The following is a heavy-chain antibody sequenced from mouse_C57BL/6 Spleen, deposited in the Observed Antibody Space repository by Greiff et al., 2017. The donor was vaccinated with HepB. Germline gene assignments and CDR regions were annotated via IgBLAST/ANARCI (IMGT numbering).Heavy chain of an antibody. CDR3: GYDYDVRTWFAY. Sequence: QVQLQQSGAELAKPGASVKLSCKASGYTFTSYWMHWVKQRPGQGLEWIGYINPSSGYTKYNQKFKDKATLTADKSSSTAYMQLSSLTYEDSADYYCGYDYDVRTWFAYWGQGTLVTVSA. D-gene: IGHD2-4*01. J-gene: IGHJ3*01. V-gene: IGHV1-7*01. CDR1: GYTFTSYW. CDR2: INPSSGYT.